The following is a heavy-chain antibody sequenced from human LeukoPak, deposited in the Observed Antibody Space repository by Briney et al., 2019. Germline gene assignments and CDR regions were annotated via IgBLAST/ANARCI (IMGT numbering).Heavy chain of an antibody. D-gene: IGHD4-17*01. CDR1: GYTFTGYY. V-gene: IGHV1-2*06. Sequence: ASVKVSCKASGYTFTGYYMHWVRQAPGQGLEWMGRINPNSGGTNYAQKFQGRVTMTRDTSISTVYMELSRLRSDDTAVYYCARGPYDYGDYGQARGAFDYWGQGTLVTVSS. CDR3: ARGPYDYGDYGQARGAFDY. CDR2: INPNSGGT. J-gene: IGHJ4*02.